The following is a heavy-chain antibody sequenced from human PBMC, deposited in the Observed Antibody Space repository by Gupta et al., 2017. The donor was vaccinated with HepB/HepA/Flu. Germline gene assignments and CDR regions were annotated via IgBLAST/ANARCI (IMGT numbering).Heavy chain of an antibody. CDR1: AGSINPNYSF. D-gene: IGHD1-26*01. J-gene: IGHJ4*02. CDR2: IFHSGST. CDR3: AGQYTGPDYLDY. Sequence: QLQLEESGPGVVKPSDTLSLTCTVSAGSINPNYSFWGWIRQPPGKGLEWIGSIFHSGSTYYKSSLKSRIAMSVDSSKNQFSLMLSSVTAADTAVYYCAGQYTGPDYLDYWGLGTLVTVSS. V-gene: IGHV4-39*01.